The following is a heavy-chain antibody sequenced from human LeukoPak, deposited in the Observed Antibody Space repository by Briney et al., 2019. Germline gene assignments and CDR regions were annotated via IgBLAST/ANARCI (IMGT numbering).Heavy chain of an antibody. V-gene: IGHV3-48*03. D-gene: IGHD1-26*01. J-gene: IGHJ3*02. CDR2: ISSGGSTV. Sequence: GGSLRLSCAASGFDFSSYEMNWVRQAPGKGLEWVSYISSGGSTVYYADSVKGRFTISRDNAKNSLYLQMNSLRAEDTAVYYCARVIIVGATGIWGQGTMVTVSS. CDR1: GFDFSSYE. CDR3: ARVIIVGATGI.